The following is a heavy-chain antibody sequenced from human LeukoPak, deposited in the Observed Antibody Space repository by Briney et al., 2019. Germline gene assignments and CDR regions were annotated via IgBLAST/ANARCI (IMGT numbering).Heavy chain of an antibody. J-gene: IGHJ4*02. CDR1: GYTFTSYA. V-gene: IGHV1-3*01. CDR3: ARPELSLSFDY. Sequence: ASVKVSCKASGYTFTSYAMHWVRQAPGQRLEWMGWINAGNGNTKYSQKFQGRVTMTRDTSTSTVYMELSSLRSEDTAVYYCARPELSLSFDYWGQGTLVTVSS. D-gene: IGHD3-16*02. CDR2: INAGNGNT.